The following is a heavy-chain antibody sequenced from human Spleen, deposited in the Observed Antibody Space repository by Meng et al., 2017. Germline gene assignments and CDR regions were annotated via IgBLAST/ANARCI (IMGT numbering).Heavy chain of an antibody. CDR3: ARGPTTMAHDFDY. Sequence: SETLSLTCTVSGGSISSTSYYWGWIRQPPGKGLVWIGSIYYSGSTYYNPSLKRRVTISVDTSQNNLSLKLSSVTAADSAVYYCARGPTTMAHDFDYWGQGTLVTVSS. V-gene: IGHV4-39*02. D-gene: IGHD4-11*01. J-gene: IGHJ4*02. CDR1: GGSISSTSYY. CDR2: IYYSGST.